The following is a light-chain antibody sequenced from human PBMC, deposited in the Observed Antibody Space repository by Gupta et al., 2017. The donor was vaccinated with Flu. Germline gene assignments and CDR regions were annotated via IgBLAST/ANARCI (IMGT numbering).Light chain of an antibody. J-gene: IGKJ1*01. CDR2: DAS. V-gene: IGKV3-11*01. CDR1: QSRSRS. CDR3: QQRSNWWT. Sequence: PGESATLSCRASQSRSRSLAWYQQKPDQAPRLLIYDASNRVTGIPARFSGSGSGTDFTLTSSSLEPEDFAIYYCQQRSNWWTFGQGTXVEI.